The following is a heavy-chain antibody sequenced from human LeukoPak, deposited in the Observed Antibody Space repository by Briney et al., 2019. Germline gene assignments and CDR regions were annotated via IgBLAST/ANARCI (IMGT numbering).Heavy chain of an antibody. Sequence: GASVKVSCKASGYTFTSYGISWVRQAPGQGLEWMGWISAYNGNTNYAQKLQGRVTMTTDTSTSTAYMELRSPRSDDTAVYYCARIKGGITMIVVPYAFDIWGQGTMVTVSS. CDR2: ISAYNGNT. V-gene: IGHV1-18*01. CDR1: GYTFTSYG. CDR3: ARIKGGITMIVVPYAFDI. J-gene: IGHJ3*02. D-gene: IGHD3-22*01.